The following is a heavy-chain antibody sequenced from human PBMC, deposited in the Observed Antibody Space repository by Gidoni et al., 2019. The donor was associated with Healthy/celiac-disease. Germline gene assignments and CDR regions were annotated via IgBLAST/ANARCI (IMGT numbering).Heavy chain of an antibody. J-gene: IGHJ3*02. CDR3: ARDFNPINYYDSSGDAFDI. CDR2: ISAYNGNT. V-gene: IGHV1-18*01. Sequence: QVQLVQSGAEVKKPGASVTVSCKASGYTFTSYGISWVRQDPGQGLEWMGWISAYNGNTNYAQKLQGRVTMTTDTSTSTAYMELRSLRSDDTAVYYCARDFNPINYYDSSGDAFDIWGQGTMVTVSS. CDR1: GYTFTSYG. D-gene: IGHD3-22*01.